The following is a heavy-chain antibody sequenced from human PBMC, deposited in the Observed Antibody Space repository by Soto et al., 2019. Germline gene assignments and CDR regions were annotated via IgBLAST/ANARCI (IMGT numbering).Heavy chain of an antibody. Sequence: QVQVMQSGAEVKKPGDSVKVYCTTSGYIFSDYGINWVRQAPGQGLEWMGWISGYSGNANLAQKFQGRVTMTTDKSTRTAYMELRRLRSDDTSVYYCAKRTSGTPWGDSDYCGQGTLVNVSS. V-gene: IGHV1-18*04. D-gene: IGHD3-16*01. CDR2: ISGYSGNA. CDR3: AKRTSGTPWGDSDY. CDR1: GYIFSDYG. J-gene: IGHJ4*02.